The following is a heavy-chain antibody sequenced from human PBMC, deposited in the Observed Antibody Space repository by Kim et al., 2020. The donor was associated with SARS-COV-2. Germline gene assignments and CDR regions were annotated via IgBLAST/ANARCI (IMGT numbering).Heavy chain of an antibody. Sequence: ASVKVSCKASGYTFTGYYMHWVRQAPGQGLEWMGRINPNSGGTNYAQKFQSRVTMTRDTSISTAYMELSRLRSDDTAVYYCARDHPHIVVVTGQGELGYWGQGNLVTVSS. CDR2: INPNSGGT. D-gene: IGHD2-21*02. V-gene: IGHV1-2*06. CDR3: ARDHPHIVVVTGQGELGY. CDR1: GYTFTGYY. J-gene: IGHJ4*02.